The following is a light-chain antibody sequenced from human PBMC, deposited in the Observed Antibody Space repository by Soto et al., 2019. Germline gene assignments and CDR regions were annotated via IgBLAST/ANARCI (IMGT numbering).Light chain of an antibody. CDR1: SSDVGGYNY. V-gene: IGLV2-14*01. J-gene: IGLJ3*02. CDR3: SSYTSTSPNWV. CDR2: DVS. Sequence: QSALTQPASVSGSPGQSIAISCTGTSSDVGGYNYVSWFQQHPGKAPKLMIYDVSNRPSGVSDRFSGSKSGNTASLTISGLQAEDEADYYCSSYTSTSPNWVFGGGTTLTVL.